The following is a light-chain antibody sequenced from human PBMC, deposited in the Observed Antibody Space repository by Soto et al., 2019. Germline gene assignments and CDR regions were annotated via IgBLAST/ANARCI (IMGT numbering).Light chain of an antibody. CDR3: QQYKSYPLT. V-gene: IGKV1-5*03. CDR2: KAS. J-gene: IGKJ4*01. CDR1: QSISSW. Sequence: DIQMTQSPSTLSASVGDRVTITCRASQSISSWLAWYQQKPGKAPNLLIYKASTLESGVPSRFSGSGSGTEFTLTISSVQPDDFETYYCQQYKSYPLTFGGGTKVDIK.